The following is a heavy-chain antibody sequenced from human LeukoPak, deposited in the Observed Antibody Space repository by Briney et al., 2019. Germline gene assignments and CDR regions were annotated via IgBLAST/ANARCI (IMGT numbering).Heavy chain of an antibody. V-gene: IGHV1-8*03. CDR2: MNPNSGNT. J-gene: IGHJ5*02. CDR1: GYTFTSYD. D-gene: IGHD3/OR15-3a*01. Sequence: GASVKVSCKASGYTFTSYDINWVRQATGQGLEWLGWMNPNSGNTGYAQKFQGRVTLTRNTSISTAYMELSSLTSDDTAVYYCARGRDWLRWFDPWGQGTLVTVSS. CDR3: ARGRDWLRWFDP.